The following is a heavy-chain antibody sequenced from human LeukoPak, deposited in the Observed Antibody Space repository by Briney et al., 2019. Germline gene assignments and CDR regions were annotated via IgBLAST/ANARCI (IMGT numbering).Heavy chain of an antibody. CDR3: ARDIAAAGYAFDI. J-gene: IGHJ3*02. V-gene: IGHV4-39*07. Sequence: SETLSLTCTVSGGSISSSSYYWGWIRQPPGKGLEWIGSIYYSGSTYYNPSLKSRVTISVDTPKNQFSLKLSSVTAADTAVYYCARDIAAAGYAFDIWGQGTMVTVSS. D-gene: IGHD6-13*01. CDR2: IYYSGST. CDR1: GGSISSSSYY.